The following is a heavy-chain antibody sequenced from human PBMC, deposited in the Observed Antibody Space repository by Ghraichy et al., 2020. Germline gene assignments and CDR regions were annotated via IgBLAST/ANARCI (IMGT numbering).Heavy chain of an antibody. V-gene: IGHV1-2*02. CDR1: GYTFTDYF. Sequence: ASVKVSCKASGYTFTDYFMHWVRQAPGQGLEWMGWMNPNSGGTSYAQKFQGRVTMTRDTSISTAYMELSSLRSDDTAVYYCARDSDSSGYNLYYFDHWGQGTLVSVSS. CDR3: ARDSDSSGYNLYYFDH. J-gene: IGHJ4*02. CDR2: MNPNSGGT. D-gene: IGHD3-22*01.